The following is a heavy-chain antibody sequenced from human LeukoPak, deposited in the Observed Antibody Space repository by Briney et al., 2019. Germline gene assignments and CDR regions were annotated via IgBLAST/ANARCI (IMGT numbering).Heavy chain of an antibody. CDR1: GFTFSTYN. CDR2: IYYSGST. CDR3: ARHYYGSGSYFDY. J-gene: IGHJ4*02. Sequence: GSLRLSCAASGFTFSTYNMNWVRQPPGKGLEWIGYIYYSGSTDYNPSLKSRVTISVDTSKNQFSLKLSSVTAADTAVYYCARHYYGSGSYFDYWGQGTLVTVSS. V-gene: IGHV4-59*08. D-gene: IGHD3-10*01.